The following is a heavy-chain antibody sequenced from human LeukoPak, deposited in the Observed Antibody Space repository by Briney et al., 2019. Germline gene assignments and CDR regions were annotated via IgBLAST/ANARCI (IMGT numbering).Heavy chain of an antibody. J-gene: IGHJ3*02. CDR2: IYHSGTT. Sequence: PSETLSLTCTVSRYSISNAYYWGWIRQPPGKGLEWIGSIYHSGTTYYNPSLKSRVTISVDTSKNQFSLKLTSVTAADTAVYYCARDDYGATYYDNDAFDIWGQGTMVTVSS. D-gene: IGHD4-17*01. CDR3: ARDDYGATYYDNDAFDI. CDR1: RYSISNAYY. V-gene: IGHV4-38-2*02.